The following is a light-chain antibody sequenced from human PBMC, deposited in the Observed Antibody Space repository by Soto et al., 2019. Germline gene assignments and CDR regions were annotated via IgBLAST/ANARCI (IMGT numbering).Light chain of an antibody. CDR3: QSYDSSLSGYV. CDR2: DNN. CDR1: SSNIGNNY. J-gene: IGLJ1*01. V-gene: IGLV1-51*01. Sequence: QSVLTQPPSVSAAPGQKVTISCSGSSSNIGNNYVSWYQQLPGTAPKLLIYDNNKRPSGIPDRFSGSKSGTSATLGITGLQTGDEADYYCQSYDSSLSGYVVGTGTKVTVL.